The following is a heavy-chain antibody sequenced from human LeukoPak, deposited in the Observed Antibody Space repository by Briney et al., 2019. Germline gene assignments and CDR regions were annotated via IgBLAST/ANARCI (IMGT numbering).Heavy chain of an antibody. CDR2: ITGDGSST. CDR1: GFTFSSYA. CDR3: VKDPFYGGNPLYYFDY. V-gene: IGHV3-64D*06. J-gene: IGHJ4*02. D-gene: IGHD4-23*01. Sequence: GGSLRLSCSASGFTFSSYAMHWVRQAPGKGLECVSAITGDGSSTYYADSVKGRFTISRDNSKNTLYLQMNSLRAEDTAVYYCVKDPFYGGNPLYYFDYWGQGTLVTVSS.